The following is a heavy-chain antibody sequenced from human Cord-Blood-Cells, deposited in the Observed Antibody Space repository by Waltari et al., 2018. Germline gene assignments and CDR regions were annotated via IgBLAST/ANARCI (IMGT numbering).Heavy chain of an antibody. Sequence: QVQLVQSGAEVKKPGSSVKVSCKASGGTFSSYAISWVRQAPGQGLEWMGGIIPIFGTANYAQKCQGRVTITADESTSTAYMELSSLRSEDTAVYYCARYCSSTSCYDEDAFDIWGQGTMVTVSS. CDR1: GGTFSSYA. CDR3: ARYCSSTSCYDEDAFDI. V-gene: IGHV1-69*01. D-gene: IGHD2-2*01. CDR2: IIPIFGTA. J-gene: IGHJ3*02.